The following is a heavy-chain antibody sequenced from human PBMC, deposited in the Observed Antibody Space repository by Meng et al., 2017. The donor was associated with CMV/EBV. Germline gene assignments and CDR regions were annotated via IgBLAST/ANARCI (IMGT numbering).Heavy chain of an antibody. CDR1: GGTFSSYA. CDR2: IIPIFGTA. D-gene: IGHD5-12*01. Sequence: SVKVSCKASGGTFSSYAISWVRQAPGQGLEWMGGIIPIFGTANYAQKFQGRVTITTDESTSTAYMELSSLRSEDTAVYYCARGGFIVATILVVQNWFDPWGLGTLVTVSS. J-gene: IGHJ5*02. V-gene: IGHV1-69*05. CDR3: ARGGFIVATILVVQNWFDP.